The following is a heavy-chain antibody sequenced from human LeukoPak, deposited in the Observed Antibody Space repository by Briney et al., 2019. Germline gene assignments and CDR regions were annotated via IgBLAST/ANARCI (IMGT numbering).Heavy chain of an antibody. CDR1: GYTFTGYY. J-gene: IGHJ4*02. CDR3: ARQGALVKGIDY. V-gene: IGHV1-2*02. CDR2: INPNSGVT. Sequence: ASVKVSCKASGYTFTGYYMHWVRQAPGQGLEWMGWINPNSGVTNYAQKFQGRVTMTRDKSISTVYMELSRLRSDDTAVYYCARQGALVKGIDYWGQGTLVTVSS. D-gene: IGHD6-13*01.